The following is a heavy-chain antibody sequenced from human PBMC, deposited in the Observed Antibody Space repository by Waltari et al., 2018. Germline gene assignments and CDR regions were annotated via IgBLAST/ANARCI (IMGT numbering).Heavy chain of an antibody. D-gene: IGHD3-16*02. Sequence: VQLQQWGAGLLKPSETLSLPCPVHRGSFSGYYWSWISQPPGEGLEWIGTSNHSGSTNYNPSLKSRVTISVDTSKNQYSLKLSSVTAADTAVYYCAGANTFGGVIANFDLWGRGTLVTVSS. J-gene: IGHJ2*01. V-gene: IGHV4-34*01. CDR1: RGSFSGYY. CDR3: AGANTFGGVIANFDL. CDR2: SNHSGST.